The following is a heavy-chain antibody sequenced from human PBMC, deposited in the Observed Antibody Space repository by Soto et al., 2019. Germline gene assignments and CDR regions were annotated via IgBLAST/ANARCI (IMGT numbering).Heavy chain of an antibody. CDR2: IYYSGSS. CDR3: ARVGDCSSTRCYWVDY. J-gene: IGHJ4*02. CDR1: GGSISSYY. D-gene: IGHD2-2*01. V-gene: IGHV4-59*08. Sequence: QLQLQESGPGLVKPSETLSLTCTVSGGSISSYYWSWIRQPPGQGLEWIGYIYYSGSSNYNPSLESRVTISGDTSKKQCSLKLTSVTAADTAVYYCARVGDCSSTRCYWVDYWGRGTMVTVSS.